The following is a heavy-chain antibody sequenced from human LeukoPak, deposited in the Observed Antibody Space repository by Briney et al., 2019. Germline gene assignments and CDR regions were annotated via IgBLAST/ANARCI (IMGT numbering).Heavy chain of an antibody. CDR1: GFTFSTYW. V-gene: IGHV3-7*01. CDR2: IKEDGSEK. Sequence: GGSPRLSCAASGFTFSTYWMSWVRQAPGKGLEWVANIKEDGSEKYYGDSVKGRFTISRDNAKNSLYLEMNSLRVEDTAVYYCARDSSGYQWGQGTLVTVSS. J-gene: IGHJ4*02. D-gene: IGHD3-22*01. CDR3: ARDSSGYQ.